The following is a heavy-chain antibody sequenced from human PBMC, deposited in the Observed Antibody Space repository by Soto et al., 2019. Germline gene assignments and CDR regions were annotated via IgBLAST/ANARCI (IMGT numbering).Heavy chain of an antibody. CDR2: LNDSGST. D-gene: IGHD3-10*01. Sequence: SETLSLTCAVYGGSFSGYYCSWIRQPPGKGLEWIGELNDSGSTNYNASLKSRVSISVDTSKNQFPLKLSSVTAADTAVYYCARGRGGVQHWGQGTLVTVSS. V-gene: IGHV4-34*01. J-gene: IGHJ1*01. CDR1: GGSFSGYY. CDR3: ARGRGGVQH.